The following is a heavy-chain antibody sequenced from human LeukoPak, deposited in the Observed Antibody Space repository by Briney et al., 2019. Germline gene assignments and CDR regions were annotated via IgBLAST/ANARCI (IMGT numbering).Heavy chain of an antibody. CDR3: AKVKVGATIDY. V-gene: IGHV3-30*18. D-gene: IGHD1-26*01. CDR2: ISYDGSNK. Sequence: PGGSLRLSCAASGFTFSRYGMHWVRQAPGKGLEWVSSISYDGSNKYYADSVKGRFTISRDSSKNTLYLQINSLRAEDTAVYYCAKVKVGATIDYWGQGTLVTVSS. CDR1: GFTFSRYG. J-gene: IGHJ4*02.